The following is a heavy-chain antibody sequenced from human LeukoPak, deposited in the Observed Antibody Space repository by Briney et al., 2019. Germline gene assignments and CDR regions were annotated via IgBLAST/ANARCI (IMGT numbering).Heavy chain of an antibody. J-gene: IGHJ4*02. Sequence: SETLSLTCAVSAYSISSGYYWGWIRQPPGKGLEWIGIIYHSGSTYYNPSLKSRVTISVDTSKNQFSLKLSSVTAADTALYYCARRIIFGVVDLWGQGTLVTVSS. CDR1: AYSISSGYY. CDR2: IYHSGST. V-gene: IGHV4-38-2*01. D-gene: IGHD3-3*01. CDR3: ARRIIFGVVDL.